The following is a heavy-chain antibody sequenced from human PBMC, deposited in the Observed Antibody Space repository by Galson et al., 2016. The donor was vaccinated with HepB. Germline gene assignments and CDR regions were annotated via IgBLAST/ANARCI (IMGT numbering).Heavy chain of an antibody. J-gene: IGHJ2*01. Sequence: SVKVSCKASGGTFSNSAITWLRQAPGQGLEWMGGIIPLFGTPNYAQKFLGRVTISADKSTSIVYMDLTSLRSEDTAVYYCARDRLTGDLPWYFDLWGRGTLVTVSS. CDR1: GGTFSNSA. CDR3: ARDRLTGDLPWYFDL. CDR2: IIPLFGTP. D-gene: IGHD7-27*01. V-gene: IGHV1-69*06.